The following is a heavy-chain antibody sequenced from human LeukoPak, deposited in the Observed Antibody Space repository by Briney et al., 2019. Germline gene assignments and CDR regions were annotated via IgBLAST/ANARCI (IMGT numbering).Heavy chain of an antibody. Sequence: SETLSLTCAVYGGSFSGYYWSWIRQPPGKGLEWIGEINHSGSTNYNPSLKSRVTISVDTSKNQFSLKLSSVTAADTAVHYCARVVVVVAATYNWFDPWGQGTLVTVSS. CDR2: INHSGST. J-gene: IGHJ5*02. V-gene: IGHV4-34*01. D-gene: IGHD2-15*01. CDR3: ARVVVVVAATYNWFDP. CDR1: GGSFSGYY.